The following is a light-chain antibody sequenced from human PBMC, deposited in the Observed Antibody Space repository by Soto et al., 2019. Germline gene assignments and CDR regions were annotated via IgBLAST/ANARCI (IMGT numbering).Light chain of an antibody. Sequence: QSALTQPPSASGSPGQSVTISCTGTSSDVGGYNYVSWYQQHPGKAPKIMIYEVNKRPSGVPDRFSGSKSGNTASLTVSGLQAEDEADYYCSSYGGGDNFRVFGGGTKLTVL. CDR3: SSYGGGDNFRV. V-gene: IGLV2-8*01. J-gene: IGLJ2*01. CDR2: EVN. CDR1: SSDVGGYNY.